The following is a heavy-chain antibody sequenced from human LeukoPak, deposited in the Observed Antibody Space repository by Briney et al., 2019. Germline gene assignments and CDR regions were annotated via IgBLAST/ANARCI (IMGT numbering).Heavy chain of an antibody. CDR3: ARDLDYYDSSGYYSSRSRDASDI. D-gene: IGHD3-22*01. J-gene: IGHJ3*02. V-gene: IGHV6-1*01. Sequence: SQTLSLTCAISGDSVSSNSAAWNWIRQSPSRGLEWLGRTYYRSKWYNDYAVSVKSRITINPDTSKNQFSLQLNSVTPEDTAVYYCARDLDYYDSSGYYSSRSRDASDIWGQGTMVTVSS. CDR1: GDSVSSNSAA. CDR2: TYYRSKWYN.